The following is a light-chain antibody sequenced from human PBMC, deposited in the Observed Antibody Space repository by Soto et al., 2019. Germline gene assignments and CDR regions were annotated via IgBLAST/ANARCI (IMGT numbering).Light chain of an antibody. CDR2: RAS. Sequence: EIVMTQSPATLSVSPGERATLSCRARQSVSSNLAWYQQKPGQAPRLLIYRASTRATGIPARFSGSGSGTEFTLTISSLQSEDFAVYYCQQYNNWPSLYTFGQGTKLEIK. CDR3: QQYNNWPSLYT. V-gene: IGKV3-15*01. J-gene: IGKJ2*01. CDR1: QSVSSN.